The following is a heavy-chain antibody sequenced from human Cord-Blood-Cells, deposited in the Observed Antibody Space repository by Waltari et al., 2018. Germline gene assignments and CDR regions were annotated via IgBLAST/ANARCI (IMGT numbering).Heavy chain of an antibody. V-gene: IGHV3-33*01. CDR1: GFTFSSYG. Sequence: QVQLVESGGGVVQPGRSLRLSCAASGFTFSSYGMHWARQAPGKGLEWVAVIWYDGSNKYYADSVKGRFTISRDNSKNTLYLQMNSLRAEDTAVYYCARGGGSTVTTQDYWGQGTLVTVSS. D-gene: IGHD4-17*01. CDR3: ARGGGSTVTTQDY. J-gene: IGHJ4*02. CDR2: IWYDGSNK.